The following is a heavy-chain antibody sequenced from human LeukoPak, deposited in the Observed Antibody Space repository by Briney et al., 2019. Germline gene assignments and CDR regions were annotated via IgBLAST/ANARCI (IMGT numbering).Heavy chain of an antibody. Sequence: SETLSLTCTVSGGSISSYYWSWIRQPAGKGLEWIGHIYNSGSTNYNPSLKGRVTMSVATSKNQFSLHLSSVTAADTAVYYCARDWAPTTDAFDIWGQGTMVTVSS. V-gene: IGHV4-4*07. CDR1: GGSISSYY. D-gene: IGHD4-11*01. CDR3: ARDWAPTTDAFDI. CDR2: IYNSGST. J-gene: IGHJ3*02.